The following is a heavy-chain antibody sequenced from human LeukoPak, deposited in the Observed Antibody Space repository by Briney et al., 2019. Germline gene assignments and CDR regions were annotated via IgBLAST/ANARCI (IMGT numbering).Heavy chain of an antibody. Sequence: PGGSLRLSCAASGFTFSSYSMNWVRQAPGKVLEWVSSISSSSSYIYYADSVKGRFTISRDNAKNSLYLQMNSLRAEDTAVYYCARDSSGTPDYWGQGTLVTVSS. J-gene: IGHJ4*02. CDR3: ARDSSGTPDY. CDR1: GFTFSSYS. V-gene: IGHV3-21*01. CDR2: ISSSSSYI. D-gene: IGHD3-3*01.